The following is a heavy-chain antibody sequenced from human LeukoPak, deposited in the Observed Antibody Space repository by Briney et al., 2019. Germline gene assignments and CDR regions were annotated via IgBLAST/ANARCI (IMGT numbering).Heavy chain of an antibody. CDR3: ARDPGYYDSSGYFDY. CDR2: IIPIFGTA. D-gene: IGHD3-22*01. CDR1: GGTFSSYA. V-gene: IGHV1-69*13. Sequence: SVKVSCKASGGTFSSYAISWVRQAPGQGLEWMGGIIPIFGTANYAQKFQGRVTITADESTSTAYMELSSLRSEGTAVYYCARDPGYYDSSGYFDYWGQGTLVTVSS. J-gene: IGHJ4*02.